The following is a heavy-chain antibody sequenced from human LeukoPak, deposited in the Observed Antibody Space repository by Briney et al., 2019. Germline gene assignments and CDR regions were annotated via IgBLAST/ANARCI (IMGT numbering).Heavy chain of an antibody. J-gene: IGHJ4*02. V-gene: IGHV3-7*01. D-gene: IGHD3-10*01. CDR1: GFTFSSYA. CDR3: ARSVEYYYGSGSYPDY. Sequence: GGSLRLSRAASGFTFSSYAMSWVRQAPGKGLEWVANIKQDGSEKYYVDSVKGRFTISRDNAKNSLYLQMNSLRAEDTAVYYCARSVEYYYGSGSYPDYWGQGTLVTVSS. CDR2: IKQDGSEK.